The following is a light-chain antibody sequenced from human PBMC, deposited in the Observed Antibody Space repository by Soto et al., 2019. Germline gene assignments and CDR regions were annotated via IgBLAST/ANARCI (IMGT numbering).Light chain of an antibody. CDR1: SSDVGSYNR. V-gene: IGLV2-18*02. CDR3: SSYTSSSTYV. J-gene: IGLJ1*01. Sequence: LTQPPSVSGSPGQSVTISCTGTSSDVGSYNRVSWYQQPPGTAPKLMIYEVSNRPSGVPDRFSGSKSGNTASLTISGLQAEDEADYYCSSYTSSSTYVFGTGTKVTVL. CDR2: EVS.